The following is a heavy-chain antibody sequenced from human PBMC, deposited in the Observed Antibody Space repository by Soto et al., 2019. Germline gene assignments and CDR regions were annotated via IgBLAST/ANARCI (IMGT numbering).Heavy chain of an antibody. CDR1: GFTFSSYA. D-gene: IGHD4-17*01. CDR3: AKDILDFGGNQDGLYYFDY. Sequence: PGGSLRLSCAASGFTFSSYAMSWVRQAPGKGLEWVSAISGSGGSTYYADSVKGRFTISRGNSKNTQYLQMNSLRAEDTAVYYCAKDILDFGGNQDGLYYFDYWGQGTVVTVSS. J-gene: IGHJ4*02. CDR2: ISGSGGST. V-gene: IGHV3-23*01.